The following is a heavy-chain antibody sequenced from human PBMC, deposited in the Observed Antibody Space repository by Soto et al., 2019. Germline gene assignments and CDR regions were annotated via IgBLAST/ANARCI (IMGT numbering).Heavy chain of an antibody. CDR1: GFTFGDYA. J-gene: IGHJ6*02. V-gene: IGHV3-30*04. CDR3: AKDRGVVVPALGMDV. Sequence: PGGSLRLSCTASGFTFGDYAMSWFRQAPGKGLEWVAVISHDGSNKYYSDSVKGRFTISRDDSKNTLYLQMNSLRPEDTAVYYCAKDRGVVVPALGMDVWGQGTTVTVSS. D-gene: IGHD2-2*01. CDR2: ISHDGSNK.